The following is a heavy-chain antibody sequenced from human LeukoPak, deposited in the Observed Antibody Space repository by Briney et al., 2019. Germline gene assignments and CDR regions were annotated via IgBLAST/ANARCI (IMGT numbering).Heavy chain of an antibody. J-gene: IGHJ4*02. CDR2: IYYSGST. CDR1: GGSISSSSYY. Sequence: SETLSLTCTVSGGSISSSSYYWGWIRQPPGKGLEWIGSIYYSGSTYYNPSLKSRVTISVDTSRNQFSLKLSSVTAADTAVYYCARSSGSYFFDYWGQGTLVTVSS. CDR3: ARSSGSYFFDY. V-gene: IGHV4-39*01. D-gene: IGHD1-26*01.